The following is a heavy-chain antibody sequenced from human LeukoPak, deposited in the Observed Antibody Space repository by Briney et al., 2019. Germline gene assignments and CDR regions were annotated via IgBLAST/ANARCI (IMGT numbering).Heavy chain of an antibody. V-gene: IGHV4-59*01. Sequence: SETLSLTCTVSGGSINSYYWNWIRQPPGKGLEWIGYIYYSGSTNYNPSLRSRVTISLDTSKKQFSLKLSSVTAADTAIYYCAREGGTVPDYWGQGTLVTVSS. D-gene: IGHD4-17*01. CDR2: IYYSGST. J-gene: IGHJ4*02. CDR1: GGSINSYY. CDR3: AREGGTVPDY.